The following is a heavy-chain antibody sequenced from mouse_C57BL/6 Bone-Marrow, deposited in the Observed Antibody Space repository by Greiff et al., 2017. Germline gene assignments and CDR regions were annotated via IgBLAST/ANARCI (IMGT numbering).Heavy chain of an antibody. V-gene: IGHV1-55*01. J-gene: IGHJ2*01. CDR2: IYPGSGST. CDR3: ARRPAYYGSSFDY. CDR1: GYTFTSYW. D-gene: IGHD1-1*01. Sequence: VQLQQSGAELVKPGASVKMSCKASGYTFTSYWITWVKQRPGQGLEWIGDIYPGSGSTNYNEKFKSKATLTVDTSSSTAYMQLSSLTSEDSAVYYCARRPAYYGSSFDYWGQGTTLTVSS.